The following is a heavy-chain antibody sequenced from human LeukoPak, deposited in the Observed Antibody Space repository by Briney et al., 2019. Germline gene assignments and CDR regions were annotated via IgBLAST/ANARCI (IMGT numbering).Heavy chain of an antibody. CDR3: AGDETGDLRFDP. CDR2: IYTSGST. CDR1: GGSISSYY. Sequence: PSETLSLTCTVSGGSISSYYWSWIRQPAGKGLEWIGRIYTSGSTNYNPSLKSRVTMSVDTSKNQFSLQLNSVTPEDTAVYYCAGDETGDLRFDPWGQGTLVTVSS. V-gene: IGHV4-4*07. D-gene: IGHD7-27*01. J-gene: IGHJ5*02.